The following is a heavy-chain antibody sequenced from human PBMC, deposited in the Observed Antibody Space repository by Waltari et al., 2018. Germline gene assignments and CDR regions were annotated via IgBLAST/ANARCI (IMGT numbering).Heavy chain of an antibody. J-gene: IGHJ4*02. CDR3: ARVSKGIHFDY. CDR2: IKEDGTEE. Sequence: EVQLVESGGGLVQPGGSLRLSCTASGFTFVNYWMSWVRQAPGKGLQWVDYIKEDGTEESYLDSLKGRLTISRDDAKNSLHLQMNSLRVEDTAIYYCARVSKGIHFDYWGQGTLVTVSS. CDR1: GFTFVNYW. V-gene: IGHV3-7*04.